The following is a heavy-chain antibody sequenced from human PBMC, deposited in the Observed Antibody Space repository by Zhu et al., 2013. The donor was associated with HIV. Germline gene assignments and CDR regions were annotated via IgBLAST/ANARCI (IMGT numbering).Heavy chain of an antibody. CDR1: GFTFTSSA. D-gene: IGHD2-2*01. Sequence: QLVQSGAEVKKPGSSVKVSCKASGFTFTSSAVQWVRQARGQRLEWIGWIVVDSGNTNYAQKFQERVTITRDMSTSTAYMELSSLRSEDTAVYYCARGVRYCSSTSCYYYYYYNGRLGQRDHGHRLL. V-gene: IGHV1-58*01. CDR3: ARGVRYCSSTSCYYYYYYNGR. J-gene: IGHJ6*03. CDR2: IVVDSGNT.